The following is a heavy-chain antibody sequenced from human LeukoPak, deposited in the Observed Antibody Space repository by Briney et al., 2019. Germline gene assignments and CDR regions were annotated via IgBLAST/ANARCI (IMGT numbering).Heavy chain of an antibody. CDR3: ARDSGGGVILYDY. CDR2: INPNSGGT. CDR1: GYTFTGYY. V-gene: IGHV1-2*02. D-gene: IGHD3-16*01. Sequence: ASVKVSCKASGYTFTGYYMHWVRQAPGQGLEWMGWINPNSGGTNYAQKFQGRVTMTRDTSISTAYMELSRLRSDDTAVYYCARDSGGGVILYDYWGQGTLVTVSS. J-gene: IGHJ4*02.